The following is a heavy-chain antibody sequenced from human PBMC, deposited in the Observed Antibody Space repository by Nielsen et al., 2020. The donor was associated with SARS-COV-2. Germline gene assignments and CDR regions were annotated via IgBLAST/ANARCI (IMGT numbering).Heavy chain of an antibody. J-gene: IGHJ4*02. CDR2: INTDSGEP. CDR1: GYTFTSYD. CDR3: AREGPHTGWS. V-gene: IGHV7-4-1*02. D-gene: IGHD6-19*01. Sequence: ASVKVSCKASGYTFTSYDINWVRQAPGQGLEWIGWINTDSGEPTYVQGFTGRFAFSLDTTISTAYLDISDLKTDDSAVYFCAREGPHTGWSWGQGSLVTVSS.